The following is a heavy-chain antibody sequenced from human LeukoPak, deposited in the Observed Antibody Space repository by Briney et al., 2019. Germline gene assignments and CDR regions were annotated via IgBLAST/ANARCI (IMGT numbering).Heavy chain of an antibody. CDR3: ARAGNGYDLHY. V-gene: IGHV4-31*03. J-gene: IGHJ4*02. D-gene: IGHD5-12*01. CDR2: IYYSGST. Sequence: MTSQTLSLTCTVSGGSISSGGYYWSWIRQHPGKGLEWIGYIYYSGSTYYNPSLKSRVTISVDTSKNQFSLKLSSVTAADTAVYYCARAGNGYDLHYWGQGTLVTVSS. CDR1: GGSISSGGYY.